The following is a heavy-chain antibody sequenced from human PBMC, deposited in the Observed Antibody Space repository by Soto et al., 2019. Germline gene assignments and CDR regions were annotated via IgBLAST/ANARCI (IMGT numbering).Heavy chain of an antibody. V-gene: IGHV4-31*03. CDR2: IYYSGST. CDR1: GGSISSGGYY. Sequence: SETLSLTCTVSGGSISSGGYYWSWIRQHPGKGLEWIGYIYYSGSTYYNPSLKSRVTISVDTSKNQFSLKLSSVTAADTAVYYCARAWPNVDIVAYYGMDVWGQGTTVTVSS. J-gene: IGHJ6*02. D-gene: IGHD5-12*01. CDR3: ARAWPNVDIVAYYGMDV.